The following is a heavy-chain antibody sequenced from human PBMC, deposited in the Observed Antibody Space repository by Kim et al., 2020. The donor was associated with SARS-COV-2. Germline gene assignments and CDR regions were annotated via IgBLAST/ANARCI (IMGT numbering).Heavy chain of an antibody. CDR1: GGSISSYY. CDR2: IYYSGST. CDR3: ARAEYSQWFDP. J-gene: IGHJ5*02. Sequence: SETLSLTCTVSGGSISSYYWSWIRQPPGKGLEWIGYIYYSGSTNYNPSLKSGVTISVDTSKNQFSLKLSSVTAADTAVYYCARAEYSQWFDPWGQGTLVTVSS. D-gene: IGHD6-6*01. V-gene: IGHV4-59*01.